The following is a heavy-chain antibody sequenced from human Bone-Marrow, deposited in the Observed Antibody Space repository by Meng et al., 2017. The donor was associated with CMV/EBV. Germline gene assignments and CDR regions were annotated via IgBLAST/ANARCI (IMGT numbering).Heavy chain of an antibody. CDR3: ATQDAFCSVF. D-gene: IGHD2-15*01. Sequence: SETLSLTCTVSSGSISSYYWSWIRQPPGKGLEWIGYIYYSGSTNYNPSLKSRVTISVDTSKNQFSLKLSSVTAADTAVYYCATQDAFCSVFWGQGALVTVSS. J-gene: IGHJ4*02. V-gene: IGHV4-59*08. CDR1: SGSISSYY. CDR2: IYYSGST.